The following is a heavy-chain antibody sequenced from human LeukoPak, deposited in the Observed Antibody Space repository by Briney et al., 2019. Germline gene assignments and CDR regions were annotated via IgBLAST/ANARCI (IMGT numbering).Heavy chain of an antibody. J-gene: IGHJ6*03. CDR2: INHSGST. CDR1: GGSFSGYY. D-gene: IGHD3-10*01. CDR3: ARLAAPMVRGAKPLLIRHMDV. V-gene: IGHV4-34*01. Sequence: SETLSLTCAVYGGSFSGYYWSWTRQPPGKGLEWIGEINHSGSTNYNPSLKSRVTISVDTSKNQFSLKLSSVTAADTAVYYCARLAAPMVRGAKPLLIRHMDVWGKGTTVTVSS.